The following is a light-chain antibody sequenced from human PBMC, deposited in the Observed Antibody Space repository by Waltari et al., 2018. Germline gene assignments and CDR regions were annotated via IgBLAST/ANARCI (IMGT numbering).Light chain of an antibody. Sequence: QLVLTQSPSASASLGASVKPTCTLSSGHSSHAIAWHQQQREKGPRFLMKLNSDGSHTKGDEIPDRFSGSSSGPGRYLTSSSLQSEDEADYYCQTWGTGIHVVFGGGTKLTVL. CDR3: QTWGTGIHVV. J-gene: IGLJ2*01. CDR2: LNSDGSH. V-gene: IGLV4-69*01. CDR1: SGHSSHA.